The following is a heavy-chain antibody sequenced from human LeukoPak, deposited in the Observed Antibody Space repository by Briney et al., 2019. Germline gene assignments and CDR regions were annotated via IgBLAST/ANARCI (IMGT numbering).Heavy chain of an antibody. J-gene: IGHJ5*02. D-gene: IGHD2-2*01. CDR2: INHSGST. CDR1: GGSFSGYY. V-gene: IGHV4-34*01. Sequence: SETLSLTCAVYGGSFSGYYWSWICQPPGKGLEWIGEINHSGSTNYNPSLKSRVTISVDTSKNQFSLKLSSVTAADTAVYYCARLVPAAMQNWFDPWGQGTLVTVSS. CDR3: ARLVPAAMQNWFDP.